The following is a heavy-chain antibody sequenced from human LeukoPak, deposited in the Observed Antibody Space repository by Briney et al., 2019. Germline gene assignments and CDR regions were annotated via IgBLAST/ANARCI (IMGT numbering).Heavy chain of an antibody. V-gene: IGHV1-2*02. D-gene: IGHD3-16*01. Sequence: ASVKVSCKASGYTFTGYYMHWVRQAPGQGLEWMGWINPNSGGTNYAQKFQGRVTMTRDTSISTAYMELSRLRSDDTAVYYCARVNAPSYGFDPWGQGTLVTVSS. CDR1: GYTFTGYY. CDR3: ARVNAPSYGFDP. CDR2: INPNSGGT. J-gene: IGHJ5*02.